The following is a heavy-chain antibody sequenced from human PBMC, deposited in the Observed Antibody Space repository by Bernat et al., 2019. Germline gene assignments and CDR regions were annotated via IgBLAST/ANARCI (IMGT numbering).Heavy chain of an antibody. J-gene: IGHJ4*02. CDR2: IRSKTYGGTT. CDR3: AQHGDYHPDY. D-gene: IGHD4-17*01. V-gene: IGHV3-49*04. CDR1: GFSFGDYA. Sequence: EVQLVESGGGLVQPGRSLRLSCTASGFSFGDYAVSWVRQAAGKGLQWVGFIRSKTYGGTTEYAASVKGRFTISRDDSKSIAYLQMNSLKTEDTAVYYCAQHGDYHPDYWGQGTLVTISS.